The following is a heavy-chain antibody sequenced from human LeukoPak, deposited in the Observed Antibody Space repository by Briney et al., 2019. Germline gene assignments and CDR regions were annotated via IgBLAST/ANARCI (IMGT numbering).Heavy chain of an antibody. CDR2: ISGSGGST. V-gene: IGHV3-23*01. D-gene: IGHD1-1*01. CDR1: GFTFSSYA. CDR3: ASDRNWSFDY. Sequence: GGSLRLSCAASGFTFSSYAMSWVRQAPGKGLEWVSAISGSGGSTYYADSVKGRFTISRDNAKNSLYLQMNSLRDEDTAVYYCASDRNWSFDYWGQGTLVTVSS. J-gene: IGHJ4*02.